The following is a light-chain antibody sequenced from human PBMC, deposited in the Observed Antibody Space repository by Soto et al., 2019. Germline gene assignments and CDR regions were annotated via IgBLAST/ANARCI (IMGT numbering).Light chain of an antibody. CDR2: EVI. CDR1: SSDVGGYNS. J-gene: IGLJ1*01. V-gene: IGLV2-14*01. Sequence: QSALTQPASVSGSPGQSITISCTGTSSDVGGYNSVSWYQQHPGKAPKLMIYEVINRPSGVSNRFSGSKSGNTASLTISGLQAEDEADYYCSSYTTSSTLLYVFGTGTKLTVL. CDR3: SSYTTSSTLLYV.